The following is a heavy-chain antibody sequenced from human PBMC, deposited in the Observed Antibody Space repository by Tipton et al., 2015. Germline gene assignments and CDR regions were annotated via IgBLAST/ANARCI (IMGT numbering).Heavy chain of an antibody. CDR3: ARGFDYGRFFDF. CDR2: ISNNANT. CDR1: GDSIRTTPYY. Sequence: TLSLTCSVSGDSIRTTPYYWNWIRQNPRKGLEWLGYISNNANTYYNPSLKSRLTFSLDTSQNQFSLRLDSVTAADTAVYFCARGFDYGRFFDFWGQGTLVTVSS. J-gene: IGHJ4*02. D-gene: IGHD4/OR15-4a*01. V-gene: IGHV4-31*03.